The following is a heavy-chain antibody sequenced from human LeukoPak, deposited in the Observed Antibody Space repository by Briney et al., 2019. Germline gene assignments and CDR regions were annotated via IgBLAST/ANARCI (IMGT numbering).Heavy chain of an antibody. CDR1: GFTFSNAW. D-gene: IGHD3-22*01. J-gene: IGHJ5*02. CDR3: ATDFYDTT. V-gene: IGHV3-15*07. CDR2: IRSNSDGGTI. Sequence: PGGSLRLSGATSGFTFSNAWMNWVRQAPGKGLEWVGRIRSNSDGGTIDYAAPVKGRFALSRDDSKNTLYLQMNSLQTEDTAVYYCATDFYDTTWGQGTLVTVSS.